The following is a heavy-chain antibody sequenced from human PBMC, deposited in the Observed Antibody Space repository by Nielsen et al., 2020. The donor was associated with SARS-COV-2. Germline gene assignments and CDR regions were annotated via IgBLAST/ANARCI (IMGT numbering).Heavy chain of an antibody. CDR3: ARVNPTSGSWFDAFDI. D-gene: IGHD1-26*01. J-gene: IGHJ3*02. Sequence: GGSLRLSCAASGFTFSDSSMNWVRQASGKGLEWLGRIKSKTNDYATQYPASVKGRFIISRGDSKNTAYLLMNSLKIDDTAVYYCARVNPTSGSWFDAFDIWGQGTLVTVSS. CDR2: IKSKTNDYAT. CDR1: GFTFSDSS. V-gene: IGHV3-73*01.